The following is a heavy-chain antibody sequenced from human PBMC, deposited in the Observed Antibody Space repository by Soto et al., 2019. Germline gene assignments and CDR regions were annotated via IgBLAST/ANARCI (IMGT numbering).Heavy chain of an antibody. CDR2: INPNSGGT. V-gene: IGHV1-2*04. J-gene: IGHJ4*02. D-gene: IGHD2-15*01. CDR1: GYTFTGYY. CDR3: ARDRSTDIAPKGPIDY. Sequence: ASVKVSCKASGYTFTGYYMHWVRQAPGQGLEWMGWINPNSGGTNYAQKFQGWVTMTRDTSISTAYMELSRLRSDDTAVYHCARDRSTDIAPKGPIDYWGQGTLVTVSS.